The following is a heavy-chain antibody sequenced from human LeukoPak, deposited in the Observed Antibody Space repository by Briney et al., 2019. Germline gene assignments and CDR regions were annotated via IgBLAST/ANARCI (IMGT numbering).Heavy chain of an antibody. CDR1: GYTFTSYG. CDR3: ARDGPVDGYNSYYYYYGMDV. J-gene: IGHJ6*02. V-gene: IGHV1-18*01. CDR2: ISAYNGNT. D-gene: IGHD5-24*01. Sequence: GASVKVSCKASGYTFTSYGISWVRQAPGQGLEWMGWISAYNGNTNYAQKLQGRVTMTTDTSTSTAYMELRSLRSDDTAVYYCARDGPVDGYNSYYYYYGMDVWGQGTTVTVSS.